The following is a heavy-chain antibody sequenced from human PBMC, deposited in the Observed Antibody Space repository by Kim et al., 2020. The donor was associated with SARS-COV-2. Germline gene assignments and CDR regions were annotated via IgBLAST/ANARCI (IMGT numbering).Heavy chain of an antibody. CDR1: GGSISSSSYY. D-gene: IGHD3-10*01. J-gene: IGHJ6*03. CDR2: IYYSGST. V-gene: IGHV4-39*01. Sequence: SETMSLTCTVSGGSISSSSYYWGWIRQPPGKGLEWIGSIYYSGSTYYNPSLKSRVTISVDTSKNQFSLKLSSVTAADTAVYYCARHGVWFGESMDVWGKGTTVTVSS. CDR3: ARHGVWFGESMDV.